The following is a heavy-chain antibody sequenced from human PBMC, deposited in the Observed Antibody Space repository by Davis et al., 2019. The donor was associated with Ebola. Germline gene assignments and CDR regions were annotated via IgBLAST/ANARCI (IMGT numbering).Heavy chain of an antibody. J-gene: IGHJ5*02. CDR2: INPNSGGT. D-gene: IGHD3-10*01. CDR1: GYTVSGHY. V-gene: IGHV1-2*04. CDR3: AREELWFGESINWFDP. Sequence: ASVKVSCKASGYTVSGHYMHWVRQAPGQGLEWMGWINPNSGGTNYAQKFQGWVTMTRDTSISTAYMELSSLRSEDTAVYYCAREELWFGESINWFDPWGQGTLVTVSS.